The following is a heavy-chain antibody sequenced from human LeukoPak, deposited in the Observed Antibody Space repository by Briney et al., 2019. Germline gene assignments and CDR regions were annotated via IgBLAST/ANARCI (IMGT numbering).Heavy chain of an antibody. J-gene: IGHJ4*02. V-gene: IGHV1-3*01. D-gene: IGHD6-19*01. CDR2: INAGNGNT. CDR1: GYTFTNNA. CDR3: ARQFHGGKAVAVLDY. Sequence: ASVKVSCKASGYTFTNNAMHWVRQAPGQGLEWMGWINAGNGNTKYSQKFQGRVTIIRDTSASTAYMELSSLRSEDTAVYYCARQFHGGKAVAVLDYWGQGTLVTVSS.